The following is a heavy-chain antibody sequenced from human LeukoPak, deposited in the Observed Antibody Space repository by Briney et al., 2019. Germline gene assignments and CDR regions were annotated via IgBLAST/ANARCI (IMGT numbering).Heavy chain of an antibody. CDR1: GFIFSSYW. CDR3: ARDAGYGYDRFDY. Sequence: GVSLRLSCAASGFIFSSYWMAWVRQAPGEGLEWVANIKEDGSDKNYVDSVKGRFTISRDNAKNSLYLQMNSLRAEDTAVYYCARDAGYGYDRFDYWGQGTQVTVSS. CDR2: IKEDGSDK. V-gene: IGHV3-7*01. D-gene: IGHD5-18*01. J-gene: IGHJ4*02.